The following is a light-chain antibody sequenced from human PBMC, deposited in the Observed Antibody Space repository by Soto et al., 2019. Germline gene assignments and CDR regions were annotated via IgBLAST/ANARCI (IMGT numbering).Light chain of an antibody. J-gene: IGKJ5*01. CDR1: QSISSY. CDR3: QQRSDWPRIT. Sequence: DIQMTQSPSSLSASVGDRVTITCRASQSISSYLNWYQQKPGKAPKLLIYAASTLQSGVPSRFSGSGSGTDFTLTISSLEPEDFAVYYCQQRSDWPRITFGQGTLLEI. V-gene: IGKV1-39*01. CDR2: AAS.